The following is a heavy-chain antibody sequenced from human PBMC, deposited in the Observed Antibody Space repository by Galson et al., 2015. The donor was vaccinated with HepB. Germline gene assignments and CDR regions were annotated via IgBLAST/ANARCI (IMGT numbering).Heavy chain of an antibody. CDR2: ISYDGSNK. CDR1: GFTFSSYA. Sequence: SLRLSCAASGFTFSSYAMHWVRQAPGKGLEWVAVISYDGSNKYCADSVKGRFTISRDNSKNTLYLQMNSLRADDTAVYFCANPGPKQDYWSAYYEGPRFDYWGQGTLVAVS. J-gene: IGHJ4*02. CDR3: ANPGPKQDYWSAYYEGPRFDY. D-gene: IGHD3-3*01. V-gene: IGHV3-30*04.